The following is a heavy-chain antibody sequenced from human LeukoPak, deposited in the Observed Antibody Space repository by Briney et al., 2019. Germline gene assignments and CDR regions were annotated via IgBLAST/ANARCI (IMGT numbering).Heavy chain of an antibody. V-gene: IGHV4-61*02. D-gene: IGHD3-10*01. CDR3: ARSWFGELYDY. Sequence: SETLSLTCTLSGGSISSGSYYWRWIRQPAGKGLEWLGRIHTSGSTNYNPSLKSRVTISVNTSKNQFSLKLSSVTAADTAVYYCARSWFGELYDYWGQGTLVTVPS. CDR2: IHTSGST. J-gene: IGHJ4*02. CDR1: GGSISSGSYY.